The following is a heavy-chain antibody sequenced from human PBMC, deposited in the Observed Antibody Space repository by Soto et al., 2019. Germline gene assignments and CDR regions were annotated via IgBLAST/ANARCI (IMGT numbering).Heavy chain of an antibody. J-gene: IGHJ4*02. CDR2: IKSKTDGGTT. D-gene: IGHD6-6*01. Sequence: GGSLILSCAASGFSFSNAWMNWVRQAPGKGLEWVGRIKSKTDGGTTDYAAPVKGRFAISRDDSKTTLYLQMSSLKTEDTAVYYCTTDHEAARFWGQGALVTVSS. CDR1: GFSFSNAW. CDR3: TTDHEAARF. V-gene: IGHV3-15*07.